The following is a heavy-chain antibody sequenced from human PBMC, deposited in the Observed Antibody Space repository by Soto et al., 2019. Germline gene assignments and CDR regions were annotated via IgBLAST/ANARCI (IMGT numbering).Heavy chain of an antibody. CDR3: AGLGYCSGGSCSS. V-gene: IGHV1-8*01. Sequence: ASVKVSCKASGYTFTSYDTNWVRQATGQGLEWMGWMNPNSGNTGYAQKFQGRVTMTRNTSISTAYMELSSLRSEDTAVYYCAGLGYCSGGSCSSWGQGTLVTVSS. CDR2: MNPNSGNT. CDR1: GYTFTSYD. J-gene: IGHJ4*02. D-gene: IGHD2-15*01.